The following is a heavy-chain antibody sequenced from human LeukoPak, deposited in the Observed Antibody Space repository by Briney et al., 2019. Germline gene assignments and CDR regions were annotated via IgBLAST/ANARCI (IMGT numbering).Heavy chain of an antibody. CDR2: IYHSGST. D-gene: IGHD3-10*01. Sequence: PSETLSLTCTVSGGSISSGGYYWSWIRQPPGKGLEWIGYIYHSGSTYYNPSLKSRVTISVDRSKNQFSLKLSSVTPGDTAVYYCARENYYGSGSFDYWGQGIPVTVSS. V-gene: IGHV4-30-2*01. J-gene: IGHJ4*02. CDR3: ARENYYGSGSFDY. CDR1: GGSISSGGYY.